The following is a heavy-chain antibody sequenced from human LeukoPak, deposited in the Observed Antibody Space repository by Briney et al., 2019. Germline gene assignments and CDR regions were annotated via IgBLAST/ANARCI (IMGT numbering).Heavy chain of an antibody. V-gene: IGHV4-34*01. J-gene: IGHJ4*02. Sequence: SETLSLTCAVYGGSFGDYFWSGIRQSPETGLEWIGHIYHSGNTEYNPSLKSRVAISVDTSKKQFALKMTSVTAADTAVYYCAARYGRLAAGGTPFDYWGEGTLVTVSS. CDR2: IYHSGNT. CDR1: GGSFGDYF. CDR3: AARYGRLAAGGTPFDY. D-gene: IGHD6-13*01.